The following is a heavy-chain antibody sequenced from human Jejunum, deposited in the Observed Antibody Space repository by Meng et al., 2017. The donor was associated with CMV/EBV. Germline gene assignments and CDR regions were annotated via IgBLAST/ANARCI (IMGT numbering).Heavy chain of an antibody. CDR1: GFVFRNYA. D-gene: IGHD1-1*01. CDR3: AKRRGNSYYYDMDV. V-gene: IGHV3-23*01. J-gene: IGHJ6*02. CDR2: VSDSATGS. Sequence: GFVFRNYAMSWVRQAPGKGLAWLSTVSDSATGSNYADSVRGRFTISRDNSKNILYLQMNSLTVEDTAVYYCAKRRGNSYYYDMDVWGQGTTVTVSS.